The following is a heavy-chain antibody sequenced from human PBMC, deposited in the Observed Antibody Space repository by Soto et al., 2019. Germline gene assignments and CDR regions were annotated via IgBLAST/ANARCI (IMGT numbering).Heavy chain of an antibody. D-gene: IGHD3-22*01. V-gene: IGHV1-69*02. Sequence: QVQLVQSGAEVKKPGSSVKVSCKASGGTFSSYTISWVRQAPGQGLEWMGRIIPILGIANYAQKFQGRVTITADKSPSTAYMELSSLRSEDTAVYYCARVLGVYYDSSGYDYWGQGTLVTVSS. J-gene: IGHJ4*02. CDR2: IIPILGIA. CDR3: ARVLGVYYDSSGYDY. CDR1: GGTFSSYT.